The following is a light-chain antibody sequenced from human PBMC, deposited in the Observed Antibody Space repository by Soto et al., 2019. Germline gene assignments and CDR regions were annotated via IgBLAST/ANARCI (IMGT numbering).Light chain of an antibody. Sequence: QSALTQPASVSGSPGQSITISCTGTSSDVGGYNYVSWYQQHPGKAPKLMIHDVSKRPSGISDRFSGSKSGNTASLTISGLRSADEADYYCSSYTSSSKVLFGGGTKPTVL. CDR3: SSYTSSSKVL. CDR1: SSDVGGYNY. J-gene: IGLJ2*01. V-gene: IGLV2-14*03. CDR2: DVS.